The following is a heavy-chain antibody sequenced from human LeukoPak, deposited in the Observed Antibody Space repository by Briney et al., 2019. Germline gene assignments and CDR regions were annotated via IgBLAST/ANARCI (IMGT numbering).Heavy chain of an antibody. Sequence: PGGSLRLSCAASGFTFSSYAMSWVRQAPGKGLEWVSAISGSGGSTYYADSVKGRFTISRDNSKNTLYLQMNSLRAEDTAVYYCARVQTSRYCSSTSCYTLYTRLDYWGQGTLVTVSS. D-gene: IGHD2-2*02. J-gene: IGHJ4*02. CDR3: ARVQTSRYCSSTSCYTLYTRLDY. V-gene: IGHV3-23*01. CDR1: GFTFSSYA. CDR2: ISGSGGST.